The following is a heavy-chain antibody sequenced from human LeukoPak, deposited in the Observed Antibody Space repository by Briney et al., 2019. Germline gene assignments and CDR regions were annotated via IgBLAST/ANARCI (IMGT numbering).Heavy chain of an antibody. D-gene: IGHD6-19*01. Sequence: SETLSLTCTVSGGSISSYYWSWIRQPPGKGLEWIGYIYYSGSTNYNPFLKSRVTISVGTSKNQFSLKLSSVTAADTAVYYCASSIAVAADFDYWGQGTLVTVSS. V-gene: IGHV4-59*01. CDR1: GGSISSYY. CDR3: ASSIAVAADFDY. CDR2: IYYSGST. J-gene: IGHJ4*02.